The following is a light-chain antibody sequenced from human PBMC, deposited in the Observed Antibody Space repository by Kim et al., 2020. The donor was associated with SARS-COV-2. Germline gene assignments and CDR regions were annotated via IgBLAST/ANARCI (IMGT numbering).Light chain of an antibody. V-gene: IGLV2-14*03. CDR1: SGDIGSHNT. CDR3: CSFIGTSTYV. Sequence: QSALTQPASVSGSPGQSITISCTGTSGDIGSHNTVSWYQQHPDKVPKVIIYDVSKRPSGVSNRFSGSKSGNTASLTISGIQADDEADYYCCSFIGTSTYVFGTGTKVTVL. CDR2: DVS. J-gene: IGLJ1*01.